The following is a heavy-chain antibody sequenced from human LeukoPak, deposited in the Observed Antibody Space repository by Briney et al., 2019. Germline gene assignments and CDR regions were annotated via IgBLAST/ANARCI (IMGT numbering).Heavy chain of an antibody. V-gene: IGHV3-33*08. J-gene: IGHJ4*02. CDR3: ARDGKSGSYPTLLLGYYFDY. CDR1: GFMFSNCA. CDR2: IWYDGSNK. Sequence: GGSLRLSCAASGFMFSNCAMHWVRQAPGKGLEWVAVIWYDGSNKYYADSVKGRFTISRDNSKNTLYLQMNSLRAEDTAVYYCARDGKSGSYPTLLLGYYFDYWGQGTLVTVSS. D-gene: IGHD1-26*01.